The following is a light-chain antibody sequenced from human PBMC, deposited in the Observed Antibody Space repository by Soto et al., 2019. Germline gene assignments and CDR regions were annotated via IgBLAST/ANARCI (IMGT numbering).Light chain of an antibody. V-gene: IGKV1-39*01. CDR2: AAS. J-gene: IGKJ2*01. Sequence: DIQMTQSPSSLSASVGDRVTITCRASQSISSYVNWYQQKPGKAPKLLIYAASSLQSAVPSRFSGSGSGTDFTLTISSLQPEDFATYFCQQSYSIPYTFGQGTKLEIK. CDR3: QQSYSIPYT. CDR1: QSISSY.